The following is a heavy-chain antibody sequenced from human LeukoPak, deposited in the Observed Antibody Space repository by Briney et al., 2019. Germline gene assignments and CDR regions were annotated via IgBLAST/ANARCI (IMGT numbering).Heavy chain of an antibody. D-gene: IGHD3-10*01. J-gene: IGHJ5*02. Sequence: GRSLRLSCAPSGFTFRSFGMRGVPQAPGKRLEWVAVISYDGGTNFYADSVKGRFTISRDNSKNTLYLQMNSLRAEDTAVYYCARDIPALWFGELLIKNNWFDPWGQGTLVTVSS. CDR3: ARDIPALWFGELLIKNNWFDP. V-gene: IGHV3-30*03. CDR2: ISYDGGTN. CDR1: GFTFRSFG.